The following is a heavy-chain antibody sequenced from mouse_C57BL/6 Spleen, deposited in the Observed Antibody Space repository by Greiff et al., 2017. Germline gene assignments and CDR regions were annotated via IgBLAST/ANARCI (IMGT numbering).Heavy chain of an antibody. V-gene: IGHV1-80*01. CDR3: ASQVVATGDY. CDR2: IDPGDGDT. D-gene: IGHD1-1*01. CDR1: GYAFSSYW. J-gene: IGHJ4*01. Sequence: QVHVKQSGAELVKPGASVKFSCKASGYAFSSYWMNWVKQRPGKGLEWIGQIDPGDGDTNYNGKFKGKATLTADKSSSTAYMQLSSLTSEDSAVYFFASQVVATGDYWGQGTSVTVSA.